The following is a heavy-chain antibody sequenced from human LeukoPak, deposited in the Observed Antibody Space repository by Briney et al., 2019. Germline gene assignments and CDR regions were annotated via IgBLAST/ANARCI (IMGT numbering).Heavy chain of an antibody. Sequence: GGSLRLPCTSSGFILSSFAMSWVRQAPGKGLEWVSSISSPGGNTYYADSVKGRFTISRDNSNNLVYLQMNSLRAEDTAVYYCAKTRNGYTTEYLQHWGQGTLVTVSS. CDR2: ISSPGGNT. CDR1: GFILSSFA. D-gene: IGHD5-24*01. CDR3: AKTRNGYTTEYLQH. J-gene: IGHJ1*01. V-gene: IGHV3-23*01.